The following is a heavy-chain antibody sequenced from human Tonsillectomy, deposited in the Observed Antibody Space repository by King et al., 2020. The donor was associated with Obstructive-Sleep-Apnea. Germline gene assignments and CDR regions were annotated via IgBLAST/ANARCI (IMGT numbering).Heavy chain of an antibody. V-gene: IGHV3-64*01. CDR1: GFTFSSYA. CDR3: ARGGITIFGVVIEFDYYYGMDV. Sequence: VQLVESGGGLVQPGGSLRLSCAASGFTFSSYAMHWVRQAPGKGLEYVSAISSNGGSTYYANSVKGRFTISRDNSKNTLYLQMGSLRAEDMAVYYCARGGITIFGVVIEFDYYYGMDVWGQGTTVTVFS. CDR2: ISSNGGST. J-gene: IGHJ6*02. D-gene: IGHD3-3*01.